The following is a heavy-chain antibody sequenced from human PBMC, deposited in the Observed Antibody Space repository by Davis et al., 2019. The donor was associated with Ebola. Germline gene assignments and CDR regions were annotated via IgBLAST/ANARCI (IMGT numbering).Heavy chain of an antibody. D-gene: IGHD1-26*01. CDR2: IYPVDSDT. CDR1: GYSFTSYW. CDR3: ARHRARATIDY. V-gene: IGHV5-51*01. Sequence: GESLKISCTGSGYSFTSYWIGWVRQMPGKGLEWMGIIYPVDSDTRYSPSFQGQVTISADKSISTAYLQWSSLKASDTAMYYCARHRARATIDYWGQGTLVTVSS. J-gene: IGHJ4*02.